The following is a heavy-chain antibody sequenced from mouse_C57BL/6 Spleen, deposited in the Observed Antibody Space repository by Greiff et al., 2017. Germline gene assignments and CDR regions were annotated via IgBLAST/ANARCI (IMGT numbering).Heavy chain of an antibody. V-gene: IGHV1-50*01. CDR1: GYTFTSYW. Sequence: VQLQQSGAELVKPGASVKLSCKASGYTFTSYWMQWVKQRPGQGLEWIGEIDPSDSYTNYNQKFKGKATLTVDTSSSTAYMQLSSLTSEDSAVYYCARGGGSSYWYFDVWGTGTTVTVSS. CDR3: ARGGGSSYWYFDV. D-gene: IGHD1-1*01. J-gene: IGHJ1*03. CDR2: IDPSDSYT.